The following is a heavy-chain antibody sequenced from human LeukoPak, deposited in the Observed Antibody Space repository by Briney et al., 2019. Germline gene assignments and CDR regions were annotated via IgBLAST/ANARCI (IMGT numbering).Heavy chain of an antibody. Sequence: GGSLRLSCAASGFIFSSYSMNWVRQAPGKGLEWVSSISSSSSYIYYADSVKGRFTISRDNAKNSLYLQMNSLRAEDTAVHYCARGRASVVYFDYWGQGTLVTVSS. CDR1: GFIFSSYS. CDR3: ARGRASVVYFDY. D-gene: IGHD2-15*01. CDR2: ISSSSSYI. V-gene: IGHV3-21*01. J-gene: IGHJ4*02.